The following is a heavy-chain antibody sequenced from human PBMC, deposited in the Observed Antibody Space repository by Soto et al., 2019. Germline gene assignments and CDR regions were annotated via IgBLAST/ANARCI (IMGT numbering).Heavy chain of an antibody. V-gene: IGHV4-34*01. CDR1: GGSFSGYY. D-gene: IGHD3-22*01. CDR2: INHSGST. J-gene: IGHJ6*02. CDR3: ARFTTISDGMDV. Sequence: SETLSLTCAVYGGSFSGYYWSWIRQPPGKGLEWIGEINHSGSTNYNPSLKSRVTISVDTSKNQFSLKLSSVTAADTAVYYCARFTTISDGMDVWGRGTTVTVSS.